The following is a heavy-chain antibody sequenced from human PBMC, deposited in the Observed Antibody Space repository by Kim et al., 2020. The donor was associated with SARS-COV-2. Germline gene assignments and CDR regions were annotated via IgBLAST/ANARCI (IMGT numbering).Heavy chain of an antibody. Sequence: SQTLSLTCVISGDSVSSDRAAWNWIRQSPSRGLEWMGRTYYRSKWFHDYAFSVKGRIIINPDTSNNQFSLHLNSVTPEDTAVYFCAEGGFYNWFDAWGHGTLVTVSS. CDR3: AEGGFYNWFDA. V-gene: IGHV6-1*01. CDR1: GDSVSSDRAA. J-gene: IGHJ5*01. D-gene: IGHD3-16*01. CDR2: TYYRSKWFH.